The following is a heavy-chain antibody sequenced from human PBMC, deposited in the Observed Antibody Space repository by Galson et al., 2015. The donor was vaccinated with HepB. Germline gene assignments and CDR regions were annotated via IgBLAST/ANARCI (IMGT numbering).Heavy chain of an antibody. D-gene: IGHD1-26*01. J-gene: IGHJ4*02. Sequence: TLALTCTVSGCSIGSGGYYWSWIRQHPGKGLEWIGYIYYSGSTYYNPSLKSRVTISVDTSKNQFSMKLSSVTAADMAVYYCADGGNRVGSYFYWGQGTLVTVSS. V-gene: IGHV4-31*03. CDR2: IYYSGST. CDR3: ADGGNRVGSYFY. CDR1: GCSIGSGGYY.